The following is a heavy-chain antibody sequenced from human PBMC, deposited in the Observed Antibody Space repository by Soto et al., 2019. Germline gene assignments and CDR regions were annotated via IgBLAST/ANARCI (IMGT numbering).Heavy chain of an antibody. CDR3: ARDGGVAALIPFDY. J-gene: IGHJ4*02. D-gene: IGHD2-15*01. CDR2: INAGNGNT. Sequence: QVQLVQSGAEEKKPGASVKVSCKASGYTFTSYAMHWVRQAPGQRLEWMGWINAGNGNTKYSQKFQGRVTITRDTSASTAHMELSSLRSEDTAVYYCARDGGVAALIPFDYWGQGTLVTVSS. V-gene: IGHV1-3*05. CDR1: GYTFTSYA.